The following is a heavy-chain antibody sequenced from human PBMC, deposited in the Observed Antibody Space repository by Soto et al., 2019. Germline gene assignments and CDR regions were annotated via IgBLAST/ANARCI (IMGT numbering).Heavy chain of an antibody. Sequence: EVQLLESGGGLVQPGGSLRLSCAASGFTFSSYAMSWVRQAPGKGLEWVSAISGSGGSTYYADSVKGRFTISRDNSKNTQYLQMNSLRAEDTAVYYRAKDLTGAVGAISYWGQGTLVTVSA. D-gene: IGHD1-26*01. CDR1: GFTFSSYA. CDR3: AKDLTGAVGAISY. V-gene: IGHV3-23*01. CDR2: ISGSGGST. J-gene: IGHJ4*02.